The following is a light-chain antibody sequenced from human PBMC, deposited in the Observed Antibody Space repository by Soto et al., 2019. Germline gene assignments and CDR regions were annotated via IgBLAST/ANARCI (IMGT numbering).Light chain of an antibody. CDR2: LGS. J-gene: IGKJ4*02. Sequence: DIVMTQSPLSLPVTPGEPASISCRSSQSLLHSNGYNYLDWYLQKPGQSPQFLIYLGSNRASGVPDRFSGSGSGTDFTLKISRVEAEDVGVYYCMQALQTPRTFGRGTKVEIK. V-gene: IGKV2-28*01. CDR3: MQALQTPRT. CDR1: QSLLHSNGYNY.